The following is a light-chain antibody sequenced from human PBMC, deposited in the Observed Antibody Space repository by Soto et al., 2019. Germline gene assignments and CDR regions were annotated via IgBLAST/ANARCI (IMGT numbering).Light chain of an antibody. J-gene: IGKJ5*01. CDR2: DVS. V-gene: IGKV3-11*01. CDR1: QSVSSY. CDR3: QQRNDWQVT. Sequence: IFLTQSPATLSLSRWEIATLSCRASQSVSSYLAWYQQTPGQAPRLLIYDVSNRATGIPARFSGSGSGTDFTLTISSLEPGDFAVYYCQQRNDWQVTFGQGTRLEI.